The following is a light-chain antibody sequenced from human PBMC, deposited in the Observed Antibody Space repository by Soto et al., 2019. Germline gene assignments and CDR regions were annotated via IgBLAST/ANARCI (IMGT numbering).Light chain of an antibody. J-gene: IGKJ1*01. CDR2: DAS. CDR1: QSISRS. Sequence: EIVLTQSPAILSVSPGERATLSCRASQSISRSLAWYQQKPGQAPRLLIFDASTRATGIPDRFTGSGSGTDFTLTISSLQPDDFATYYCQHYNSYSEAFGQGTKVDIK. CDR3: QHYNSYSEA. V-gene: IGKV3D-15*01.